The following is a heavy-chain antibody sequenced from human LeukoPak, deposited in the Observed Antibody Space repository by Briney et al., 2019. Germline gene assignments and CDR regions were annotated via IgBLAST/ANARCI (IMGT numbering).Heavy chain of an antibody. D-gene: IGHD3-3*01. CDR2: IGGSGDSP. J-gene: IGHJ4*02. CDR1: GFTFSSYA. V-gene: IGHV3-23*01. CDR3: AKSNVDDFWSGYDY. Sequence: PGGSLRLSCAASGFTFSSYAMTWVRQAPGKGLEWVSTIGGSGDSPYYADSVKGRFTISRDNSKNTLFLQMNSLRAEDTALYYCAKSNVDDFWSGYDYWGQGTLVTVSS.